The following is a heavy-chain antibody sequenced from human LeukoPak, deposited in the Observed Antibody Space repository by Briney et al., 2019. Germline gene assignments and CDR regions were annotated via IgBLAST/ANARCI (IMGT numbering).Heavy chain of an antibody. D-gene: IGHD5-12*01. J-gene: IGHJ4*02. CDR2: ISGSSSYI. Sequence: GGSLRLSCAASGFTFSSYDMHWVRQAPGKGLEWVSSISGSSSYIYYADSVKGRFTISRDNAKNSLYLQMNSLRAEDTAVYYCARAVANDYWGQGTLVTVSS. CDR1: GFTFSSYD. V-gene: IGHV3-21*01. CDR3: ARAVANDY.